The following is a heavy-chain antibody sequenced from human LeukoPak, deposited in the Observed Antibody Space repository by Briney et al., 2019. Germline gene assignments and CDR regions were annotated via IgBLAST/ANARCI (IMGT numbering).Heavy chain of an antibody. CDR2: ISSDGREE. Sequence: GGSLRLSCAASGFTFSIYGMHWVRQAPGKGLEWVAVISSDGREEDYADSVRGRFTISRDNSRDTLYLQMSSLRPEDAAVYYCRAATKNRGYYFDYWGQGTLVTVSS. CDR3: RAATKNRGYYFDY. V-gene: IGHV3-30*03. D-gene: IGHD1-14*01. J-gene: IGHJ4*02. CDR1: GFTFSIYG.